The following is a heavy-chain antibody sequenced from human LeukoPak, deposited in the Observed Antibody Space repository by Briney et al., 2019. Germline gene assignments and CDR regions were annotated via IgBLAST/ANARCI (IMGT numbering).Heavy chain of an antibody. J-gene: IGHJ4*02. Sequence: GGSLRLSCSASGFTFSYFGMHWVRQAPGKGLEWVAFIRYDGSNKYYADSVKGRFTISRDNSKNTLYLQMNSLRAEDTAVYYCARWSGSYSDNWGQGTLVTVSS. CDR2: IRYDGSNK. D-gene: IGHD1-26*01. CDR1: GFTFSYFG. V-gene: IGHV3-30*02. CDR3: ARWSGSYSDN.